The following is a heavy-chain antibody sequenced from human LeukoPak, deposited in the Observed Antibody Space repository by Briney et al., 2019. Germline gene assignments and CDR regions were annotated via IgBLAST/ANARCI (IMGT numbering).Heavy chain of an antibody. V-gene: IGHV1-8*01. Sequence: ASVKVSCKASGYTFTSYDINWVRQATGQGLEWMGWMNPNSGNTGYAQKFQGRVTMTRNTSISTAYMELSRLRSDDTAVYYCARVGDSGDAFDIWGQGTMVTVSS. CDR1: GYTFTSYD. CDR2: MNPNSGNT. CDR3: ARVGDSGDAFDI. J-gene: IGHJ3*02. D-gene: IGHD2-21*02.